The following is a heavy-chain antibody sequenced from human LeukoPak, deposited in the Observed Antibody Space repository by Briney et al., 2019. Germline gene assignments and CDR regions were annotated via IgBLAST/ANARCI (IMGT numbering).Heavy chain of an antibody. CDR1: GYTFTGYY. CDR2: VNPSGGST. CDR3: AREAEYSYGANPVYYFDY. V-gene: IGHV1-46*01. J-gene: IGHJ4*02. D-gene: IGHD5-18*01. Sequence: ASVKVSCKASGYTFTGYYIHWVRQAPGQGLEWMGIVNPSGGSTSYAQKFQGRVTMTRDTSTSTVYMELSSLRSEDTAVYYCAREAEYSYGANPVYYFDYWGQGTLVTVSS.